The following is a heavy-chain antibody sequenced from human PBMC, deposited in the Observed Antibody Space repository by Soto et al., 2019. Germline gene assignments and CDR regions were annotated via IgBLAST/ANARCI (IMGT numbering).Heavy chain of an antibody. CDR2: VYTDGTA. D-gene: IGHD4-17*01. CDR1: GNSMFNYY. CDR3: VKGGFVDGDYMHHVMDV. V-gene: IGHV4-4*07. J-gene: IGHJ6*02. Sequence: QVHLQESGPGLVKPSGTLSLICTVSGNSMFNYYWSWIRQPAGKGLEWIGRVYTDGTAIYNPSLKGRVTMSVDMSKNQFSLNVNSVTAADTAVYYCVKGGFVDGDYMHHVMDVWGQGATVIVS.